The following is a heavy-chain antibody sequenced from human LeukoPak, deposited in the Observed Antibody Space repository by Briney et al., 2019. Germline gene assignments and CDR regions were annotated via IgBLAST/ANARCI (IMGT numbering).Heavy chain of an antibody. CDR1: GGTFSSYA. Sequence: SVKVSCKASGGTFSSYAISWVRQAPGQGLEWMGRIIPILGIANYAQKFQGRVTITADKSTSTAYMELSSLRSEDTAVYCCARSQGATTPGVVYYYYGMDVWGQGTTVTVSS. V-gene: IGHV1-69*04. J-gene: IGHJ6*02. CDR3: ARSQGATTPGVVYYYYGMDV. CDR2: IIPILGIA. D-gene: IGHD1-26*01.